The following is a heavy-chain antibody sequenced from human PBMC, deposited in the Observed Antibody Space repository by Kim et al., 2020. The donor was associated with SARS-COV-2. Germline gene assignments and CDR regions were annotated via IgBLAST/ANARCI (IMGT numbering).Heavy chain of an antibody. CDR3: ARGRLQFDY. CDR1: GGSISSSY. J-gene: IGHJ4*02. D-gene: IGHD6-25*01. V-gene: IGHV4-59*13. CDR2: IYYSGST. Sequence: LETLSLTCTVSGGSISSSYWSWIRQPPGKGLEWIGYIYYSGSTNYNPSLKSRVTISVDTSKNQFSLKLSSVTATDTAVDYCARGRLQFDYWGQGTLVSVS.